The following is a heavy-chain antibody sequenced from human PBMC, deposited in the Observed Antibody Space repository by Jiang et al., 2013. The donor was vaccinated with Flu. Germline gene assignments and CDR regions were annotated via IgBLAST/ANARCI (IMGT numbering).Heavy chain of an antibody. D-gene: IGHD1-26*01. J-gene: IGHJ6*02. Sequence: GSGLVKPSETLSLTCSVSGGSLRSNYWSWIRQSSGKGLEWIGCIDHSGIINYNPSLKSRVSISVDTSKNQFSLTLNSLTAADTAVYYCARDVGADGMGVWGQGTT. CDR1: GGSLRSNY. CDR3: ARDVGADGMGV. V-gene: IGHV4-59*01. CDR2: IDHSGII.